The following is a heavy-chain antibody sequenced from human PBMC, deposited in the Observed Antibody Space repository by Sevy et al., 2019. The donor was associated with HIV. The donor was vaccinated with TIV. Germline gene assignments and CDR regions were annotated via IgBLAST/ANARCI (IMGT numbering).Heavy chain of an antibody. V-gene: IGHV3-7*01. CDR2: INQDGSEK. J-gene: IGHJ6*02. CDR3: AREGSAYDTYYYHYAMDV. CDR1: GFTFKSYW. D-gene: IGHD5-12*01. Sequence: GGSLRLSCAASGFTFKSYWMTWVRQAPGKGLEWVANINQDGSEKYYSESLKGRFSISRDNSKNSVHLQINTLRAEDTAVYYCAREGSAYDTYYYHYAMDVWGQGTTVTVSS.